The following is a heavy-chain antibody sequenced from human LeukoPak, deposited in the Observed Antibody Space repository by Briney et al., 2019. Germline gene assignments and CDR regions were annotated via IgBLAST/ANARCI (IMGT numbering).Heavy chain of an antibody. CDR2: IKSKTDGGTT. Sequence: GGSLRLSCAASGFSFSNAWMSWVRQAPGKGLEWVGRIKSKTDGGTTDYAAPVKGRFTISRDDSKNTLYLQMNSLKTEDTAVYYCTTDGCGDYEKAFDIWGQGTMVTVSS. CDR1: GFSFSNAW. V-gene: IGHV3-15*01. D-gene: IGHD4-17*01. CDR3: TTDGCGDYEKAFDI. J-gene: IGHJ3*02.